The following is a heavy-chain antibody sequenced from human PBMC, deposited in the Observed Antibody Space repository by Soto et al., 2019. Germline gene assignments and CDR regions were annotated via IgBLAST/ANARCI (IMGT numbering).Heavy chain of an antibody. CDR1: GYTFTGYY. CDR3: ARDTYGDYGWVDY. D-gene: IGHD4-17*01. Sequence: ASVKVSCKASGYTFTGYYMHWVRQAPGQGLEWMGWINPNSGGTNYAQKFQGRVTMTRDTSISTAYMELSRLRSDDTAVYYCARDTYGDYGWVDYWGQGTLVTVYS. CDR2: INPNSGGT. J-gene: IGHJ4*02. V-gene: IGHV1-2*02.